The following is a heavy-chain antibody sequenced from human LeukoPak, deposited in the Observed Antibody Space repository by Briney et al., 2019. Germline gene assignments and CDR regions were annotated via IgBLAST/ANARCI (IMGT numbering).Heavy chain of an antibody. J-gene: IGHJ4*02. V-gene: IGHV3-74*01. D-gene: IGHD1-14*01. CDR2: FNSDGITT. CDR1: GFTFSTYW. CDR3: ARGRYYLDS. Sequence: GGSLRLSCAASGFTFSTYWMHWVRQAPGKGLVWVSHFNSDGITTSYADSVKARLTISRDNAKNTLYLQMNSLRAEDTAVYYCARGRYYLDSWGQGTLVTVSS.